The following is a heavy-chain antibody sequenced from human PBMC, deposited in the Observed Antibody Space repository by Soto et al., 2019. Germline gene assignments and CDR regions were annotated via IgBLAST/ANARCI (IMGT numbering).Heavy chain of an antibody. D-gene: IGHD3-3*01. CDR1: GFTFGDYA. CDR2: IRSKAYGGTT. CDR3: TRDRSGFLEWLLPLNAFDI. J-gene: IGHJ3*02. Sequence: GGSLRLSCTASGFTFGDYAMSWFRQAPGKGLEWVGFIRSKAYGGTTEYAASVKGRFTISRDDSKSIAYLQMNSLKTEDTAVYYCTRDRSGFLEWLLPLNAFDIWGQGTMVTVSS. V-gene: IGHV3-49*03.